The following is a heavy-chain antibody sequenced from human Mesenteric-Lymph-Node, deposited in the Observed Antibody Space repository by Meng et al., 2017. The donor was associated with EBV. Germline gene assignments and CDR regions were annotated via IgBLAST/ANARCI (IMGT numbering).Heavy chain of an antibody. V-gene: IGHV3-74*01. CDR1: GFTFSYYW. CDR3: ASERWEREGWFDR. J-gene: IGHJ5*02. Sequence: VQLVESGGVLVQSWVSLRLSCAASGFTFSYYWMHWVRQAPGNGLVWVSRINTYGSSTSYADSVQGRFTISRDNAKGTLYLQMNRLRAEDTAVYYCASERWEREGWFDRWGPGTLVTVSS. D-gene: IGHD1-26*01. CDR2: INTYGSST.